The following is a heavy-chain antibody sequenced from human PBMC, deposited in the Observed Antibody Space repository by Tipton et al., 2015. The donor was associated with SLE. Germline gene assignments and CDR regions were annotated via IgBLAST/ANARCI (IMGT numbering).Heavy chain of an antibody. Sequence: SLRLSCAASGFTFSSYSMNWVRQAPGKGLEWVSSISRSSSYIYYADSVKGRFTISRDNAKNSLYLQMNSLRAEDTAVYYCAREGNYYDSSGLFDYWGQVTLVTVSS. V-gene: IGHV3-21*03. CDR3: AREGNYYDSSGLFDY. CDR1: GFTFSSYS. D-gene: IGHD3-22*01. CDR2: ISRSSSYI. J-gene: IGHJ4*02.